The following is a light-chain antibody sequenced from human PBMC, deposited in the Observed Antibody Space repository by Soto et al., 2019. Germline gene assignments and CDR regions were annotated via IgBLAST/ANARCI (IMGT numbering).Light chain of an antibody. Sequence: EIVLTQSPGTLSLSPGERATLSCRASQSVSRTYMAWYQQKPGQAPRLLIYGASNRATGIPDRFSGSGSGTGFTLTIGGLEPEDFAVYYCQQYGISPQTFGQGTRLEIK. CDR1: QSVSRTY. J-gene: IGKJ2*01. V-gene: IGKV3-20*01. CDR3: QQYGISPQT. CDR2: GAS.